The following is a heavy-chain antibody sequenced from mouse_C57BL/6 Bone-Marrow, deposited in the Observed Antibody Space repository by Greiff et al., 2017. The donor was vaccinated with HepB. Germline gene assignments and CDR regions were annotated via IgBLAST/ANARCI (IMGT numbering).Heavy chain of an antibody. CDR2: IDPENGDT. CDR3: TPMAWCAY. V-gene: IGHV14-4*01. J-gene: IGHJ3*01. Sequence: VQLKKSGAELVRPGASVKLSCTASGFNIKDDYMHWVKQRPEQGLEWIGWIDPENGDTEYASKFQGKATITADTSSNTAYLQRSSLTSEDTAVYYCTPMAWCAYWGQGTLVTVSA. CDR1: GFNIKDDY. D-gene: IGHD1-1*02.